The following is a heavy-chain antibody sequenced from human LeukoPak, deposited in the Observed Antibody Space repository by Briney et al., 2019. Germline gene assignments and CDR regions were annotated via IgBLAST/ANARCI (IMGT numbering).Heavy chain of an antibody. D-gene: IGHD6-13*01. Sequence: GGSLRLSCAASGFTVSSNYMSWVRQAPGKGLEWVSVIYSGGSTYYADSLKGRFTISRDNSKNTLYLQMNSLRAEDTAVYYCARDLSSSWYQFDYWGQGTLVTVSS. CDR2: IYSGGST. V-gene: IGHV3-53*01. CDR3: ARDLSSSWYQFDY. CDR1: GFTVSSNY. J-gene: IGHJ4*02.